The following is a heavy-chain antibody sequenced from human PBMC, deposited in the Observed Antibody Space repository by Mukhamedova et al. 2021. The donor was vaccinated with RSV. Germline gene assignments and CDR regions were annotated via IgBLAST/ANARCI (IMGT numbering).Heavy chain of an antibody. D-gene: IGHD6-19*01. Sequence: SNGETIFYADSVEGRFTISRDNAKTSLYLQMNSLRVEDTAVYYCARGAVVFDHWGQGTLVTVSS. CDR3: ARGAVVFDH. V-gene: IGHV3-11*04. CDR2: SNGETI. J-gene: IGHJ4*02.